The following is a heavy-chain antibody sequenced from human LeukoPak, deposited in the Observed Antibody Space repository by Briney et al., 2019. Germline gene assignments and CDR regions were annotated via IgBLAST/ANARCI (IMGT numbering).Heavy chain of an antibody. CDR2: INSYGGNT. J-gene: IGHJ3*02. CDR1: GFTFSSYS. CDR3: ARESFCSGGSCYSGRAFDI. D-gene: IGHD2-15*01. Sequence: PGGSLRLSCAASGFTFSSYSMSWVRQAPGKGLEWVSRINSYGGNTFYADSVKGRFTISRDNAKNTLYLQMNSLRAEDTAVYYCARESFCSGGSCYSGRAFDIWGQGTMVTVSS. V-gene: IGHV3-74*01.